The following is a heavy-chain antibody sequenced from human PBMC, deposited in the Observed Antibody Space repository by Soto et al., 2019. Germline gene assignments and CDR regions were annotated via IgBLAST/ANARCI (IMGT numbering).Heavy chain of an antibody. J-gene: IGHJ4*02. V-gene: IGHV1-18*01. CDR3: ARDPPETPSDY. CDR1: GYTFTDYG. Sequence: ASVKVSCKASGYTFTDYGITWVRQAPGQGLEWMGWISTKSGDTNLAQRFRGRVTLTTDTSTTTAYMDLRSLTPDDTAVYYCARDPPETPSDYWGQGTLVTVSS. CDR2: ISTKSGDT.